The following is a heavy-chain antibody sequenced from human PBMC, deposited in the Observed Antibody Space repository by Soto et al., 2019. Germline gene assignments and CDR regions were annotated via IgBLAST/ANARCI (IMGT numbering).Heavy chain of an antibody. CDR2: TYHRGST. CDR3: ARIGGYHGPLDY. J-gene: IGHJ4*02. D-gene: IGHD6-25*01. Sequence: EILPLPCSLSGVCISSYFWVWIRQAPGRGLEWIGYTYHRGSTNYSPSLKSRVAISLDTSENQFSPKVNSVTAADTAVYYCARIGGYHGPLDYWGQGTPVNVSS. V-gene: IGHV4-59*01. CDR1: GVCISSYF.